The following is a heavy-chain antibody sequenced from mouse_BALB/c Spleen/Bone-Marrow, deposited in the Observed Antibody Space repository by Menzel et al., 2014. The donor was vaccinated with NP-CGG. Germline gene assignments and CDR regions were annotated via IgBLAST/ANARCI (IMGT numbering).Heavy chain of an antibody. CDR1: GYSFTGYY. V-gene: IGHV1-42*01. J-gene: IGHJ3*01. Sequence: VQLQQSGPELVKPGTSVKISCKASGYSFTGYYMHWVKQSHVKSLEWIGRINPYTGATTYNQNFNVKASLTVDKSSSTAYMELHSLTSEDSAVYYCARGGWFAYWGQGTLVTVSA. CDR2: INPYTGAT. CDR3: ARGGWFAY.